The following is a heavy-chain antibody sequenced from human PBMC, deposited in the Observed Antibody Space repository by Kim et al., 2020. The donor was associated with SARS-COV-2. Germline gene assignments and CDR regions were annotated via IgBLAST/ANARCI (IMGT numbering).Heavy chain of an antibody. CDR3: AGKKPGKWLVRPFDY. V-gene: IGHV3-30*07. J-gene: IGHJ4*02. Sequence: DSVKGRFTTSRNTSKMTLYLQMTTLRAKDTAVYYCAGKKPGKWLVRPFDYWGQGTLVTVSS. D-gene: IGHD6-19*01.